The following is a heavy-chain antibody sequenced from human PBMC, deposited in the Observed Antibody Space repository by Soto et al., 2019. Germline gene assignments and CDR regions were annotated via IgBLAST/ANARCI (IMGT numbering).Heavy chain of an antibody. Sequence: GSLRLSCAASGFTFNIYGMQWVRQAPDKGLEWVALISYDGSNQYYADSVKGRFTISRDNSKNTLFLKMNSLRADDTAVYYCAKDQASGQGSFDSWGQGTLVTVSS. CDR2: ISYDGSNQ. V-gene: IGHV3-30*18. CDR1: GFTFNIYG. CDR3: AKDQASGQGSFDS. J-gene: IGHJ4*02.